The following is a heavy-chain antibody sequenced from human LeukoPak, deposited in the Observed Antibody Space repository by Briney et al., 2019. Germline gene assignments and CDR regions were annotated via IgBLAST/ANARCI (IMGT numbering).Heavy chain of an antibody. Sequence: SVKVSCKASGGTFSSYAISWVRQAPGQGLEWMGGIIPIFGTANYAQRFQGRVTITADESTSTAYMELSSLRSEDTAVYYCASKLFSRYYDFWSGSDRGHYWGQGTLVTVSS. CDR3: ASKLFSRYYDFWSGSDRGHY. D-gene: IGHD3-3*01. J-gene: IGHJ4*02. CDR2: IIPIFGTA. V-gene: IGHV1-69*13. CDR1: GGTFSSYA.